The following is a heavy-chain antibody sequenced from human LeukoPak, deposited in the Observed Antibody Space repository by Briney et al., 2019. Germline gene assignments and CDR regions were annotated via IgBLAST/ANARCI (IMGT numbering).Heavy chain of an antibody. CDR2: IYDSGRT. D-gene: IGHD1-26*01. CDR1: GGSMSTYF. Sequence: PSETLSLTCTVSGGSMSTYFWSWIRQPPGKGLEWIGYIYDSGRTNYNPSLKSRVTISVDTSKNQFSQKLSSVTAADTAVYYCARDLVGTYWGQGTLVTVSS. CDR3: ARDLVGTY. J-gene: IGHJ4*02. V-gene: IGHV4-59*01.